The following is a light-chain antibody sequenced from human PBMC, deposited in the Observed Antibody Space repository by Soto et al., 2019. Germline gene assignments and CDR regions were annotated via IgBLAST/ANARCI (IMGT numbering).Light chain of an antibody. CDR3: AVWDDSLNGRV. CDR1: NSNIGSKP. V-gene: IGLV1-44*01. CDR2: SNN. Sequence: QSVLTQPPSASGTPGQRVTISCSGGNSNIGSKPLHSYRQLPGTAPNLLIYSNNHRPSGVPDRFSGSKSCTSASLAISGLQSEDEADDYCAVWDDSLNGRVFGGGTKLTVL. J-gene: IGLJ2*01.